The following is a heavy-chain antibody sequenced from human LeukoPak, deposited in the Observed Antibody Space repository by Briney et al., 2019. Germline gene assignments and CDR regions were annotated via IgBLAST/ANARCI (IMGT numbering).Heavy chain of an antibody. J-gene: IGHJ5*02. D-gene: IGHD3-3*01. Sequence: SETLSLTCTVSGGSIRSSYYYWGWIRQPPGKGLEWIGSIYDSGSTYYNPSLKSRVTISVDTSKNQFSLKLSSVTAADTAVYYCAGGRFWSGYYANWFDPWGQGTLVTVSS. CDR2: IYDSGST. V-gene: IGHV4-39*07. CDR3: AGGRFWSGYYANWFDP. CDR1: GGSIRSSYYY.